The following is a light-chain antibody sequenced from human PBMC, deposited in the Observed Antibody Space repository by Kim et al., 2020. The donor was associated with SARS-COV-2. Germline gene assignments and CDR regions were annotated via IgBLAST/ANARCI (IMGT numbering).Light chain of an antibody. Sequence: KATLNGKSSQTVLYNSKNKNYLAWYQQKPAQAPKLLIYWASSRESGVSDRFSGSGSETDFTLTISSLQAEDVAVYYGQQYYSTPPSFGQGTKLEI. CDR1: QTVLYNSKNKNY. J-gene: IGKJ2*03. CDR2: WAS. CDR3: QQYYSTPPS. V-gene: IGKV4-1*01.